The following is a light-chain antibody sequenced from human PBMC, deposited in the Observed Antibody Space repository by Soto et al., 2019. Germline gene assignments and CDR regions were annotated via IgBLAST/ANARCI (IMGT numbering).Light chain of an antibody. V-gene: IGKV3-20*01. CDR2: GAS. J-gene: IGKJ1*01. CDR1: QSVSSSY. Sequence: EIVLTQSPGTLSLSPGERATLSCRASQSVSSSYLAWYRQKPGQAPRLLIYGASSRATGIPDRFSGSGSGTDFTLTISRLEPEDFAVYYCQQYGSSQTFGQGPKVDIK. CDR3: QQYGSSQT.